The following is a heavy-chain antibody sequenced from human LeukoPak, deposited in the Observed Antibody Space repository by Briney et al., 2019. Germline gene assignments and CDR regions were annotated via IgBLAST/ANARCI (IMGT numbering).Heavy chain of an antibody. CDR1: GFTFSSYS. V-gene: IGHV3-21*01. CDR3: ARGGIFGVVPNTPLDY. D-gene: IGHD3-3*01. Sequence: GGSLRLSCAASGFTFSSYSMSWVRQAPGKGLEWVSSISSSSSYIYYADSVKGRFTISRDNAKNSLYLQMNSLRAEDTAVYYCARGGIFGVVPNTPLDYWGQGTLVTVSS. CDR2: ISSSSSYI. J-gene: IGHJ4*02.